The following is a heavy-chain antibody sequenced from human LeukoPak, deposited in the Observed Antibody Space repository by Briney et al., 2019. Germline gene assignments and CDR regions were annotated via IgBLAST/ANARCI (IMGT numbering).Heavy chain of an antibody. D-gene: IGHD3-10*01. CDR3: ARANYYGSGSYDYFDY. CDR1: GGSISSYY. CDR2: IYYSGSN. V-gene: IGHV4-59*01. J-gene: IGHJ4*02. Sequence: SETLSLTCTVSGGSISSYYWSWIRQPPGKGLEWIGYIYYSGSNNYNPSLKSRVTISVDTSKNQFSLKLSSVTAADTAVYYCARANYYGSGSYDYFDYWGQGTLVTVSS.